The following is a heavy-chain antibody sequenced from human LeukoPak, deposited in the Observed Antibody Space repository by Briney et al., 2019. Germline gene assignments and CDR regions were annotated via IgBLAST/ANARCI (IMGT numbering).Heavy chain of an antibody. CDR1: GFTFSSYE. V-gene: IGHV3-48*03. CDR2: ISSSGSTI. CDR3: ASGTHDAFDI. J-gene: IGHJ3*02. D-gene: IGHD1-26*01. Sequence: GGSLRLSCAASGFTFSSYEMNWVRQAPGKGLEWVSYISSSGSTIYYADSVKGRFTISRDNAKNSLYLQMNSLRAEDTAVYYCASGTHDAFDIWGQGTMVTVSS.